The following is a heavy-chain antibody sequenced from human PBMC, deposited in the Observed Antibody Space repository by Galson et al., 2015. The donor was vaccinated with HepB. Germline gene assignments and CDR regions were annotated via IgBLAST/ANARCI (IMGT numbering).Heavy chain of an antibody. J-gene: IGHJ6*03. CDR1: GASITSDSHY. CDR2: ISASGST. D-gene: IGHD1-1*01. CDR3: ARMGLQSNWYYHYYMDV. V-gene: IGHV4-61*09. Sequence: TLSLTCTVSGASITSDSHYWGWIRLPAGKGLEWIGQISASGSTDYNPSLKSRVTMSLDKSKDQFSLRLTSVTAADTAVYHCARMGLQSNWYYHYYMDVWGEGTTVTVSS.